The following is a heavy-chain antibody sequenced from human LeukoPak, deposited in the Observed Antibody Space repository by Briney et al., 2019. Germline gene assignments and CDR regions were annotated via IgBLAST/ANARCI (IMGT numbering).Heavy chain of an antibody. D-gene: IGHD3-10*01. V-gene: IGHV3-21*04. CDR3: AKGGPYYYGSGSMMDV. CDR2: ISSSGRYI. Sequence: GGSLRLSCAASGFTFSSYSMNWVRQAPGKGLEWVSSISSSGRYIYYADSVKGRFTISRDNSKNTLYLQMNSLRAEDTAVYYCAKGGPYYYGSGSMMDVWGKGTTVTISS. CDR1: GFTFSSYS. J-gene: IGHJ6*04.